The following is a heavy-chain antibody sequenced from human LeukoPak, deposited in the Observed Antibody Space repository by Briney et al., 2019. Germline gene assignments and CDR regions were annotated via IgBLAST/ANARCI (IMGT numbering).Heavy chain of an antibody. CDR2: IKQDGIEK. CDR3: ASQDSSGYYHY. CDR1: GFTFSSYL. V-gene: IGHV3-7*01. Sequence: PGGSLRLSCVVSGFTFSSYLMSWVRQAPGKGLEWVANIKQDGIEKYYVDSVKGRVTISRDNARNSLYLQMNSLRAEDTAVYYCASQDSSGYYHYWGQGTLVTVSS. J-gene: IGHJ4*02. D-gene: IGHD3-22*01.